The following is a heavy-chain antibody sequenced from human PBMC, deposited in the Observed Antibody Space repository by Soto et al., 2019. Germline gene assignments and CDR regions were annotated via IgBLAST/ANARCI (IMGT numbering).Heavy chain of an antibody. CDR2: ISYDGSNK. V-gene: IGHV3-30*03. D-gene: IGHD3-3*01. J-gene: IGHJ6*02. CDR3: ARAHRITIFGVAPNYYYYGMYV. CDR1: GFTFSSYG. Sequence: PGGSLRLSCAASGFTFSSYGMHWVRQAPGKGLEWVAVISYDGSNKYYADSVKGRFTISRDNSKNTLYLQMNSLRAEDTAVYYCARAHRITIFGVAPNYYYYGMYVWGQGTKVTVSS.